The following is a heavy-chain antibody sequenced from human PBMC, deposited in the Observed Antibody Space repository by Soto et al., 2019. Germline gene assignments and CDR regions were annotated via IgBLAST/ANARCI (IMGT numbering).Heavy chain of an antibody. CDR1: GFTFDDYA. V-gene: IGHV3-9*01. Sequence: GGSLRLSCAASGFTFDDYAMHWVRQAPGKGLEWVSGISWNSGSIGYADSVKGRFTISRDNAKNSLYLQMNSLRAEDTALYYCARVDIVTDPNWYFDLWGRGTLVTVSS. J-gene: IGHJ2*01. CDR2: ISWNSGSI. D-gene: IGHD2-2*03. CDR3: ARVDIVTDPNWYFDL.